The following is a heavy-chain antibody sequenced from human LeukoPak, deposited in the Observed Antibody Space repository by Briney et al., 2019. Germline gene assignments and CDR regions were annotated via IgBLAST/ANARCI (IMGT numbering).Heavy chain of an antibody. D-gene: IGHD3-16*01. CDR3: ASSGGSFGSNAFDI. V-gene: IGHV1-18*01. CDR2: ISAYNGNT. Sequence: ASVKVSCKASGYTFTSYGISWVRQAPGQGLEWMGWISAYNGNTNYAQKLQGRVTMTTDTSTSTAYMELRSLRSDDTAVYYCASSGGSFGSNAFDIWGQGTMVTVSS. J-gene: IGHJ3*02. CDR1: GYTFTSYG.